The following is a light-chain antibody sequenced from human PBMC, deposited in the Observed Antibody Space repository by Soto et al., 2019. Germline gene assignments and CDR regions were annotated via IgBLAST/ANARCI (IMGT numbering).Light chain of an antibody. CDR2: SDR. CDR3: QVWDSSTALYV. Sequence: SYELTQPLSVSVALGQTARITCGGNNIGTKNVHWYQQKPGQAPVLVMYSDRNRPSGIPERSSGSNSGNTATLTISRAQAGDEADYYCQVWDSSTALYVFGTGTKVTAL. V-gene: IGLV3-9*01. CDR1: NIGTKN. J-gene: IGLJ1*01.